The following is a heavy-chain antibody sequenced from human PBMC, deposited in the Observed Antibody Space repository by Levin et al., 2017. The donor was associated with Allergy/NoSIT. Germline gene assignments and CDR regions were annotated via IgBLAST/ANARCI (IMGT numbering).Heavy chain of an antibody. V-gene: IGHV1-18*01. CDR2: ISAYNGNT. J-gene: IGHJ5*02. Sequence: ASVKVSCKASGYTFTSYGISWVRQAPGQGLEWMGWISAYNGNTNYAQKLQGRVTMTTDTSTSTAYMELRSLRSDDTAVYYCARGNDFWSGYSHQEKFDPWGQGTLVTVSS. CDR1: GYTFTSYG. CDR3: ARGNDFWSGYSHQEKFDP. D-gene: IGHD3-3*01.